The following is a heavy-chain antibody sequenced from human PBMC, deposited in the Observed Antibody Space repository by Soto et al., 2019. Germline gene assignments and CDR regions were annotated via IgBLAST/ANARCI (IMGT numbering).Heavy chain of an antibody. CDR2: IYYSGST. CDR1: GGSISSSSYY. V-gene: IGHV4-39*01. CDR3: ARGYCSGGSCYRY. Sequence: LSLTCTVSGGSISSSSYYWGWIRQPPGKGLEWIGSIYYSGSTYYNPSLKGRVTISVDTSKNQFSLKLSSVTAADTAVYYCARGYCSGGSCYRYWGQGSQVTVSS. J-gene: IGHJ4*02. D-gene: IGHD2-15*01.